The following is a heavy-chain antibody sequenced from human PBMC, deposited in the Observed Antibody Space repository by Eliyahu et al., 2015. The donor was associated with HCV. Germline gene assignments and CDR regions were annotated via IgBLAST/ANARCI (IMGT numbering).Heavy chain of an antibody. D-gene: IGHD2-2*01. CDR3: ARLLSGVVGCSSTSCYLAAAGLDY. CDR1: GYSFTSYX. Sequence: EVQLVQSGAEXKKPGESXXIXCKGSGYSFTSYXXGWVRQXPGKGLEWMGIIYPGDSDTRYSPSFQGQVTISADKSISTAYLQWSSLKASDTAMYYCARLLSGVVGCSSTSCYLAAAGLDYWGQGTLVTVSS. V-gene: IGHV5-51*03. J-gene: IGHJ4*02. CDR2: IYPGDSDT.